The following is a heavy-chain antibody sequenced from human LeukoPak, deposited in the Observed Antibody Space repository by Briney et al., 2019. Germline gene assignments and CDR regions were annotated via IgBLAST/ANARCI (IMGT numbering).Heavy chain of an antibody. CDR1: GVSISSNNW. CDR2: IYHSGSS. J-gene: IGHJ4*02. CDR3: ARGDYYDSGGSLLFDY. D-gene: IGHD3-22*01. Sequence: SETLSLTCGVSGVSISSNNWWSWVRQPPGKGLEWIGEIYHSGSSNYNPSLKSRVTMSVDKSKNQFSLKLTSVTAADTAVYYCARGDYYDSGGSLLFDYWGQGTLVTVSS. V-gene: IGHV4-4*02.